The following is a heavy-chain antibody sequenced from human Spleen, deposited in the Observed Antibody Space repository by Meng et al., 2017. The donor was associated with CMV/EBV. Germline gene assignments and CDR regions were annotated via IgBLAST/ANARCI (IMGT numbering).Heavy chain of an antibody. CDR3: ARKGRSWFDP. V-gene: IGHV1-69*05. Sequence: SRKGSVGSFNIYSISWVRQAPGEGLEWMGGIIPMSGIANYSQSFQGRDTINMDESTGTAYMELTSLTSEDTAIYYCARKGRSWFDPWGQGTLVTVSS. CDR2: IIPMSGIA. CDR1: VGSFNIYS. J-gene: IGHJ5*02. D-gene: IGHD3-10*01.